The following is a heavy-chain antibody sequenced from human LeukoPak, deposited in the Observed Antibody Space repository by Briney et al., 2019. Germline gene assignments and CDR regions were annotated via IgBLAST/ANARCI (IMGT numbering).Heavy chain of an antibody. D-gene: IGHD6-19*01. J-gene: IGHJ3*02. CDR1: GGSISSYY. CDR3: ARHKGIAVAGRAFDI. Sequence: SETLSLTCTVSGGSISSYYWSWIRQPPGKGLEWIGYIYYSGSTNYNPSLKSRVTIPVDTSKNQFSLKLSSVTAADTAVYYCARHKGIAVAGRAFDIWGQGTMVTVSS. CDR2: IYYSGST. V-gene: IGHV4-59*08.